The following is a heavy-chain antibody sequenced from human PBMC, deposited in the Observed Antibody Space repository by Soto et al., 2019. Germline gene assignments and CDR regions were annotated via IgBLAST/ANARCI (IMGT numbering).Heavy chain of an antibody. CDR2: ISGSGRNT. D-gene: IGHD2-8*01. CDR1: GFTFSSNG. J-gene: IGHJ4*02. V-gene: IGHV3-23*01. Sequence: GGSLRLSCATSGFTFSSNGMSWVRQAPGKGLDWVSGISGSGRNTYYADSVKGRFTISRDNSKNTLFLQMNSLRAEDTAVYYCAKNGLSNSPSAIDSWGQGTLVTVSS. CDR3: AKNGLSNSPSAIDS.